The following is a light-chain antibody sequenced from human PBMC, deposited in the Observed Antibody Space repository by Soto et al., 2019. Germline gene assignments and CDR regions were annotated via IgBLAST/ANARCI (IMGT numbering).Light chain of an antibody. J-gene: IGKJ2*01. V-gene: IGKV1-5*01. CDR1: QTVVNL. CDR2: QAS. Sequence: DIPMTQSPSTLSASVGDRVTITCRASQTVVNLAWYQQKPGKVPKLLIFQASTLETGVPSRFSGSGAGTEFTLSISSLQPYDFATYYCQHYDVYPYTFGQGTKLEIK. CDR3: QHYDVYPYT.